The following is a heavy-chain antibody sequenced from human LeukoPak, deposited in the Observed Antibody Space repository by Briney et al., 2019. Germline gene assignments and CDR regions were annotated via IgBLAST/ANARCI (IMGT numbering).Heavy chain of an antibody. CDR2: IFYSGNT. CDR3: ARPNSGGWKPFDY. J-gene: IGHJ4*02. V-gene: IGHV4-39*01. Sequence: SETLSLTCTVSGGSISGSSYYWAWIRQPPGKGLEWIGSIFYSGNTYYNPSLKSRVTISVDTSKNQFSLNLSSVTAADSAVYYCARPNSGGWKPFDYWGQGTLVTVSS. CDR1: GGSISGSSYY. D-gene: IGHD6-19*01.